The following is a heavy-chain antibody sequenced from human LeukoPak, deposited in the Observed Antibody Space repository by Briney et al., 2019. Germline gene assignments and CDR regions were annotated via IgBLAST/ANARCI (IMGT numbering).Heavy chain of an antibody. CDR3: AKGRGAAAAISDFDY. CDR1: GFTFSRNS. V-gene: IGHV3-21*04. D-gene: IGHD2-2*02. CDR2: ISCSSSYI. Sequence: PGGSLRLSCAASGFTFSRNSMNWVRQAPGKGLEWVSSISCSSSYIYYADSVKGRFTISRDNARNSVYLQMNSLRAEDMALYYCAKGRGAAAAISDFDYWGQGTLVTVSS. J-gene: IGHJ4*02.